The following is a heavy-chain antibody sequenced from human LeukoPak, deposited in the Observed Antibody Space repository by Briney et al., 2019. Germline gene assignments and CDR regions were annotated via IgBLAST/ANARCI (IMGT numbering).Heavy chain of an antibody. Sequence: GGSLRLSCAASGITFSSQKMSWVRQAPGKGLEWVSSSSGGSSYADSVKGRFTNSRDNAKNSLDLQMNSLRAEDTAVYYCARSGLTSWFFDLWGRGTLVTVSS. V-gene: IGHV3-21*01. CDR3: ARSGLTSWFFDL. CDR2: SSGGSSY. CDR1: GITFSSQK. D-gene: IGHD1-14*01. J-gene: IGHJ2*01.